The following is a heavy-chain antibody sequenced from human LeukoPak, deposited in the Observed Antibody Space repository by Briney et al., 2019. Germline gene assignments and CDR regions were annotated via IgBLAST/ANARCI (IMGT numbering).Heavy chain of an antibody. CDR3: ARDRYFQY. CDR1: GFTFSSYW. V-gene: IGHV3-7*01. D-gene: IGHD1-14*01. J-gene: IGHJ1*01. CDR2: IKQDGSEI. Sequence: HPGGSLRLSCAASGFTFSSYWMSWVRQAPGKGLEWVANIKQDGSEIYYVDSAKGRFTISRDNAKNSLHLQMNSLRVEDTAVYYCARDRYFQYWGQGTVVTVSS.